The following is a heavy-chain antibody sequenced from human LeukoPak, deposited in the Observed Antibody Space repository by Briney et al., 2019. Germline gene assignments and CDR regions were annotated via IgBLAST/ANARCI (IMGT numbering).Heavy chain of an antibody. CDR2: ISAYNGNT. D-gene: IGHD3-10*01. CDR3: ARFRAGVGEPYGDY. Sequence: ASVNVSCKASGYTFTSYGISWVRQAPGQGLEWMGWISAYNGNTNYAQKLRGRVTMTTDTSTSTAYMDPRSLRSDDTAVYYCARFRAGVGEPYGDYWGQGTLVTVSS. J-gene: IGHJ4*02. V-gene: IGHV1-18*01. CDR1: GYTFTSYG.